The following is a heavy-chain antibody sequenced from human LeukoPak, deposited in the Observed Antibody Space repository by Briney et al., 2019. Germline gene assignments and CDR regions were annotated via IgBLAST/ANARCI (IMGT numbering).Heavy chain of an antibody. Sequence: ASVKVSCKASGGTFSSYAISWVRQAPGQGLEWMGGIIPIFGTANYAQKFQGRVTITADESTSTAYMELSSLRSEDTAVYYCARDPLDFWSGYGRPAPYNWFDPWGQGTLVIVSS. D-gene: IGHD3-3*01. CDR2: IIPIFGTA. CDR3: ARDPLDFWSGYGRPAPYNWFDP. V-gene: IGHV1-69*13. J-gene: IGHJ5*02. CDR1: GGTFSSYA.